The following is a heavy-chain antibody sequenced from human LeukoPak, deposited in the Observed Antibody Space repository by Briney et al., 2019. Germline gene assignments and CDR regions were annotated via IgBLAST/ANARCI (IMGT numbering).Heavy chain of an antibody. CDR3: TRDQEGSDY. J-gene: IGHJ4*02. V-gene: IGHV3-48*01. CDR1: GFTFSSYS. Sequence: GGSLRLPCVASGFTFSSYSMNWVRQAPGKGLEWVSYITRSSSAKFYADSVKGRFTISRDNAENLLYLQMNSLRAEDTAVYYCTRDQEGSDYWGQGTLVTVSS. CDR2: ITRSSSAK.